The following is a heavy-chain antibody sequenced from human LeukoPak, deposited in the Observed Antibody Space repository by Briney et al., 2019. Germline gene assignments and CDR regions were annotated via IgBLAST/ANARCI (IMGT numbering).Heavy chain of an antibody. CDR3: AKEAIAYSNSDSWVEY. CDR2: ISGTAAST. V-gene: IGHV3-23*01. CDR1: GITFSRYA. J-gene: IGHJ4*02. Sequence: GGSLRLSCAASGITFSRYAMSWVRQAPGKGLEWVSAISGTAASTNYADSVKGRFTISRDNSKNALYLQMNSLRADDTAVYYCAKEAIAYSNSDSWVEYWGQGTLVTVSS. D-gene: IGHD6-6*01.